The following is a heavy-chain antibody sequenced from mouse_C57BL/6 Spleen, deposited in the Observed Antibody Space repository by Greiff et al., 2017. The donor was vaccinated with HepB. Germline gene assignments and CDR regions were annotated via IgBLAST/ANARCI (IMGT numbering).Heavy chain of an antibody. CDR1: GYTFTDYE. CDR2: IDPENGGS. Sequence: QVQLKQSGAELVRPGTSVTLSCKASGYTFTDYEIHWVKQTPVHGLEWIGAIDPENGGSAYNQKFKGKAILTADKSSRTAYMELRSLTSEDSAVYYCTKLSPFDYWGQGTTLTVSS. CDR3: TKLSPFDY. J-gene: IGHJ2*01. D-gene: IGHD1-1*02. V-gene: IGHV1-15*01.